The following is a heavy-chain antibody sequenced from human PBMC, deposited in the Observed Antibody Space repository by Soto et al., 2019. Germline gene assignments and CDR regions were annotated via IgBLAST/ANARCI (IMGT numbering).Heavy chain of an antibody. J-gene: IGHJ6*02. CDR2: ISGSGGST. CDR1: GFTFSSYA. Sequence: PGGSLRLSCAASGFTFSSYAMSWVRQAPGKGLEWVSAISGSGGSTYYADSVKGRFTISRDNSKNTLYLQMNSLRAEDSAVYYCAKDGIVVVPADTNYYYSYGMEVWGQGTMVTVSS. CDR3: AKDGIVVVPADTNYYYSYGMEV. D-gene: IGHD2-2*01. V-gene: IGHV3-23*01.